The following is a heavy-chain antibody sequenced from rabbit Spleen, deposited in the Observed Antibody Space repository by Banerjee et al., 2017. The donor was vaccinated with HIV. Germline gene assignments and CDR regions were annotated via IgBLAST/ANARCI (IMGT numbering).Heavy chain of an antibody. CDR1: GIDFSSYG. V-gene: IGHV1S45*01. CDR2: INTYTGKP. J-gene: IGHJ4*01. CDR3: ARDLASVVGWNFNL. D-gene: IGHD3-1*01. Sequence: QEQLTETGGGLVQPGGSLTLSCKASGIDFSSYGVSWVRQAPGKGLQWIACINTYTGKPVYATWPKGRFTISRTSSTTVTLQMTSLTAADTATYFCARDLASVVGWNFNLWGPGTLVTVS.